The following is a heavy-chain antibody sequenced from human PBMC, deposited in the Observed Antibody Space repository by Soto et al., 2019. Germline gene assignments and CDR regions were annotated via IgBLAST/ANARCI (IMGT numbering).Heavy chain of an antibody. J-gene: IGHJ4*02. CDR1: GGSISSSSYY. CDR2: IYYSGST. D-gene: IGHD3-3*01. Sequence: QLQLQESGPGLVKPSETLSLTCTVSGGSISSSSYYWGWIRQPPGKGLEWIGSIYYSGSTYYNPSLKSRVTISVDTSKNQFSLKLSSVTAADTAVYYCARGSYDFWSGYPTFVLQDFDYWGQGTLVTVSS. CDR3: ARGSYDFWSGYPTFVLQDFDY. V-gene: IGHV4-39*01.